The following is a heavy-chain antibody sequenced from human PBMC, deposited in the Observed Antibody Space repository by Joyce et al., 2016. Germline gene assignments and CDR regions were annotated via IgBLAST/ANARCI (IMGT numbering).Heavy chain of an antibody. J-gene: IGHJ4*02. CDR3: ASALYSFGPFDY. Sequence: QVQLQESGPGLVKPSQTLSLTCTVSGGSIRRGTYYWSWLRQSAGKRLEWIGRLSNDGSTNNNPSLKGRITISVDTAKNQFSLKLSSGTAADTAVYYCASALYSFGPFDYWGQGTLVTVSS. D-gene: IGHD5-18*01. CDR2: LSNDGST. CDR1: GGSIRRGTYY. V-gene: IGHV4-61*02.